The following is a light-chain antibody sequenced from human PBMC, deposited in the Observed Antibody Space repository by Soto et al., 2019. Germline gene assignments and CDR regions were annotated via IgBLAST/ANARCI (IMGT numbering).Light chain of an antibody. CDR3: QQYHNLWT. CDR1: HYVYSN. Sequence: EIVMTQSPATLSMSPGERATLSCTASHYVYSNVAWFQQRPGQAPRLLIYRASARATGTPARFSGSGSGTELTLTITSLKSEDFEVYYCQQYHNLWTFGQGTKVDIK. J-gene: IGKJ1*01. CDR2: RAS. V-gene: IGKV3-15*01.